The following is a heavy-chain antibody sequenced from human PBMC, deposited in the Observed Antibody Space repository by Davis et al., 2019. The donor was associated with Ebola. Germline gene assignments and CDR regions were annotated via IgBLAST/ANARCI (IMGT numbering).Heavy chain of an antibody. CDR3: ARLRGSCHRAFYYYGMDV. CDR1: GGSFSGYY. Sequence: SETLSLTCAVYGGSFSGYYWSWIRRPPGKGLEWIGEINHSGSTNYNPSLKSRVTISVDTSKNQFSLKLSSVTAADTAVYYCARLRGSCHRAFYYYGMDVWGQGTTVTVSS. J-gene: IGHJ6*02. CDR2: INHSGST. D-gene: IGHD2-15*01. V-gene: IGHV4-34*01.